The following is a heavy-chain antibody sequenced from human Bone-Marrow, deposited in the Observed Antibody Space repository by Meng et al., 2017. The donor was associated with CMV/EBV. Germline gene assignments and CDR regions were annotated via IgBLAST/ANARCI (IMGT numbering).Heavy chain of an antibody. Sequence: SETLSLTCTVSGGSISSYYWSWIRQPPGKGLEWIGYIYYSGSTNYNPSLKSRVTISVDTSKNQFSLKLSSVTAADTAVYYCASSSTTTYYYYGMDVWGQGITVTVSS. D-gene: IGHD1-26*01. CDR2: IYYSGST. J-gene: IGHJ6*02. V-gene: IGHV4-59*01. CDR3: ASSSTTTYYYYGMDV. CDR1: GGSISSYY.